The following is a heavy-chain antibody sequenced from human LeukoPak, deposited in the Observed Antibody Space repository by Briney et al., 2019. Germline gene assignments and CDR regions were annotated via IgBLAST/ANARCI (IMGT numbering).Heavy chain of an antibody. CDR3: ARVDRLYERTYPAGYDI. Sequence: ASVKVSCKASGYNFRDYYIHWVRHAPGQGHEWMGWINPHSGGTRYAPKFQGRVTMSRDTSINTAYMELRRLRSDDTAVFYCARVDRLYERTYPAGYDIWGQGTRVTVSS. J-gene: IGHJ3*02. CDR2: INPHSGGT. D-gene: IGHD6-25*01. CDR1: GYNFRDYY. V-gene: IGHV1-2*02.